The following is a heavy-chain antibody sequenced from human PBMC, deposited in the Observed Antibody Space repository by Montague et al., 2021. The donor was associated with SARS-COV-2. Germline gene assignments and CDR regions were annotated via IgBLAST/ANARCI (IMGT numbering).Heavy chain of an antibody. J-gene: IGHJ6*02. CDR1: GYTFTSYY. CDR3: ARRWPQRYSYGMDV. Sequence: SVKVSCKASGYTFTSYYIHWVRQAPAQGLEWLGVINPSGGDSTYAQRFQGRVTMTRDTSTSTVYMELRSLRSEDTAVYYCARRWPQRYSYGMDVWGQGTTVTVSS. V-gene: IGHV1-46*01. D-gene: IGHD4-23*01. CDR2: INPSGGDS.